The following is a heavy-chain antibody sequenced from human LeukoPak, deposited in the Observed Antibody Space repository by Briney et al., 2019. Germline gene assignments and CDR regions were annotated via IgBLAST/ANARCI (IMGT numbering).Heavy chain of an antibody. D-gene: IGHD1-1*01. V-gene: IGHV1-2*02. CDR2: INPNSGGT. CDR3: ARDLGYNWNDGIDY. Sequence: GAPVKVSCKASGYTFTGYYMHWVRQAPGQGLEWMGWINPNSGGTNYAQKFQGRVTMTRDTSISTAYMELSRLRSDDTAVYYCARDLGYNWNDGIDYWGQGTLVTVSS. J-gene: IGHJ4*02. CDR1: GYTFTGYY.